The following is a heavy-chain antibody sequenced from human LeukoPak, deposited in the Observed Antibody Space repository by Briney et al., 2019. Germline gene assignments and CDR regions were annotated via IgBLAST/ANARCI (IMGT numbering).Heavy chain of an antibody. CDR2: IIPILGIA. CDR3: ARGVPAHYGMDV. J-gene: IGHJ6*02. CDR1: EGTFSSYA. Sequence: ASVKVSCKASEGTFSSYAISWVRQAPGQGLEWMGRIIPILGIANYAQKFQGRVTITADKSTSTAYMELSSLRSEDTAVYYCARGVPAHYGMDVWGQGTTVTVSS. V-gene: IGHV1-69*04. D-gene: IGHD2-2*01.